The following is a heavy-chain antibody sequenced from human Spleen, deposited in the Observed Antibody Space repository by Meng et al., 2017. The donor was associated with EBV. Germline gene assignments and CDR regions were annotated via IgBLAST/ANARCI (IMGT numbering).Heavy chain of an antibody. CDR2: MNPNSGNT. CDR1: GNTFSDYD. V-gene: IGHV1-8*01. J-gene: IGHJ4*02. Sequence: QVQLVQLGVEVKKPGDSVKVSCKASGNTFSDYDFTWVRQASGKGLEWMGWMNPNSGNTGFARKFRGRVTVTKDSSISTAYMELSSLTSDDTAVYFCGRGIRNQLFSDYWGQGTLVTVSS. CDR3: GRGIRNQLFSDY. D-gene: IGHD2-15*01.